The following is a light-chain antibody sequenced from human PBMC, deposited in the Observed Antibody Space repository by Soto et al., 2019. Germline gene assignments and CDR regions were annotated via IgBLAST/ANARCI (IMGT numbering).Light chain of an antibody. V-gene: IGKV1-5*01. CDR1: QSIRHY. Sequence: DIQMTQSPPTLSASVGDRVTITCRASQSIRHYLAWYQQMPGKAPKLLIYGASTLQSGVPSRFSGSGSGTEFTLTISSLQPDDFGTYFCQHHNSYSQTFGQGTQVDIK. CDR3: QHHNSYSQT. J-gene: IGKJ1*01. CDR2: GAS.